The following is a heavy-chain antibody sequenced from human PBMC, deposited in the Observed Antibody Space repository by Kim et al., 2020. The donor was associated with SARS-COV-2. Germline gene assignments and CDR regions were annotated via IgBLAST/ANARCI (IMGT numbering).Heavy chain of an antibody. D-gene: IGHD3-10*01. V-gene: IGHV3-30*04. CDR1: GLIFRNFP. CDR3: ARGGFTRLPSDY. CDR2: TSGDGRNT. Sequence: GGSLRLSCAVSGLIFRNFPMHWVRQTPGKGLEWVAVTSGDGRNTYYADSVKGRFTISRDNSKNTLFLQMDSLRPEDTALYFCARGGFTRLPSDYWGQGTLVTVSS. J-gene: IGHJ4*02.